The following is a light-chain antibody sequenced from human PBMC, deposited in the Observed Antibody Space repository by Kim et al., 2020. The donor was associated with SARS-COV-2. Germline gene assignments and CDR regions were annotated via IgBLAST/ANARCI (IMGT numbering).Light chain of an antibody. Sequence: AAVGDRVTITWRASQDIRNDLGWYQQNPGRAPKRLIYGASSLQSGVPSRFSGSGSGTEFTLTISGVQPEDFATYFCLQHSTYPITFGQGTRLEIK. CDR1: QDIRND. V-gene: IGKV1-17*01. CDR3: LQHSTYPIT. J-gene: IGKJ5*01. CDR2: GAS.